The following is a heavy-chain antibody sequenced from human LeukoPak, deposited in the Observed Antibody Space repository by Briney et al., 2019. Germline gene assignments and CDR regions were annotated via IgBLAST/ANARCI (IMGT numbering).Heavy chain of an antibody. CDR1: GGSISSSSYY. V-gene: IGHV4-39*07. J-gene: IGHJ4*02. D-gene: IGHD1-26*01. CDR3: ARFNSGSYQHYFDY. CDR2: IYYSGST. Sequence: SETLSLTCTVSGGSISSSSYYWGWIRQPPGKGLEWIGSIYYSGSTYYNPSLKSRVTISIDTSKNQFSLKLSSVTAADTAVYYCARFNSGSYQHYFDYWGQGTLVTVSS.